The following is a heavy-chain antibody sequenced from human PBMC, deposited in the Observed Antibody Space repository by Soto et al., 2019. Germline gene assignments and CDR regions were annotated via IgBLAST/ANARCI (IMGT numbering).Heavy chain of an antibody. D-gene: IGHD3-16*02. Sequence: QVQLVESGGGVVQPGRSLRLSCAASGFTFSSFGMHWVRQAPGKGLQWVAVISYDGSNKYYADSVKGRFTISRDNSKNTLYLQMNSLRAEDTAVYYCANPAAKAIVYGMDVWGQGTTVTVSS. CDR2: ISYDGSNK. CDR3: ANPAAKAIVYGMDV. V-gene: IGHV3-30*18. CDR1: GFTFSSFG. J-gene: IGHJ6*02.